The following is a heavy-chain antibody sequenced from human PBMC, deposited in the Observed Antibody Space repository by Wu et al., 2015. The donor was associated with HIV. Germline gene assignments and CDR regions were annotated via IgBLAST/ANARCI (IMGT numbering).Heavy chain of an antibody. CDR2: TNPNGGRT. D-gene: IGHD4-17*01. V-gene: IGHV1-69*04. Sequence: QVQLVQSGAEVKKPGSSVKVSCKASGGTFSSYAISWVRQAPGQGLEWVGMTNPNGGRTRFARRLLGRATMSRDTSTSTIKLSLKYLESEDTAVYYCARERYGAVSGLSMDVWGRGTALIVSS. CDR3: ARERYGAVSGLSMDV. CDR1: GGTFSSYA. J-gene: IGHJ6*03.